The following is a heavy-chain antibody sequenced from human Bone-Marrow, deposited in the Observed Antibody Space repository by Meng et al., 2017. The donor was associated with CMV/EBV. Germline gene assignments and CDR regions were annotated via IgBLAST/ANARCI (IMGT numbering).Heavy chain of an antibody. CDR3: SRPVVDDGMDV. V-gene: IGHV1-18*01. Sequence: ASVKVSCKASGYTFTSYGIRWVRQAPGQGLEWMGRISAYNGNTSYAQKLQGRVTMTTDTSTSTAYMELRSLRSDDTAVDYCSRPVVDDGMDVWGQGTTVTVSS. CDR1: GYTFTSYG. D-gene: IGHD2-21*01. J-gene: IGHJ6*02. CDR2: ISAYNGNT.